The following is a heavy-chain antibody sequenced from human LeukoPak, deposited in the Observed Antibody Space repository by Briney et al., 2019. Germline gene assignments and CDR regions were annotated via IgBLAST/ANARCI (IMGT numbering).Heavy chain of an antibody. CDR3: ARDWGRNYDGSGTYRTKYYYMDV. J-gene: IGHJ6*03. CDR2: INPKTGDT. V-gene: IGHV1-2*02. Sequence: ASVKVSCKASGYTFTSYGISWVRQAPGQGLEWMGWINPKTGDTNYAQNFQGRVIVTRDTSITTVYMELTRLRSDDTAMYYCARDWGRNYDGSGTYRTKYYYMDVWGKGTTVTISS. D-gene: IGHD3-10*01. CDR1: GYTFTSYG.